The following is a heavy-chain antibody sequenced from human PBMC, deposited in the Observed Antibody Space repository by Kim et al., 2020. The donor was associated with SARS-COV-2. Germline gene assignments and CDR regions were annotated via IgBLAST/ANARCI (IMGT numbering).Heavy chain of an antibody. D-gene: IGHD3-10*01. V-gene: IGHV3-74*01. CDR2: INSDGSST. J-gene: IGHJ6*02. CDR3: ARDRPPVWFGELSILDYYYGMDV. Sequence: GGSLRLSCAASGFTFSSYWMHWVRQAPGKGLVWVSRINSDGSSTSYADSVKGRFTISRDNAKNTLYLQMNSLRAEDTAVYYCARDRPPVWFGELSILDYYYGMDVWGQGTTVTVSS. CDR1: GFTFSSYW.